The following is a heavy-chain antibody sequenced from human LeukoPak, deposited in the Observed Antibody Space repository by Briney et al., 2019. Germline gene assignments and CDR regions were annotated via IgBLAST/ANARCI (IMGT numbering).Heavy chain of an antibody. V-gene: IGHV3-7*01. Sequence: PGGSLRLSCAASGFTFSSYWMSWVRQAPGKGLEWVANIKQDGSEKYYVDSVKGRFTISRDNAKNSLYLQMNSLRAEDTAVYYCAKDGPGSGWPFDYWGQGTLVTVSS. J-gene: IGHJ4*02. CDR1: GFTFSSYW. CDR3: AKDGPGSGWPFDY. CDR2: IKQDGSEK. D-gene: IGHD6-19*01.